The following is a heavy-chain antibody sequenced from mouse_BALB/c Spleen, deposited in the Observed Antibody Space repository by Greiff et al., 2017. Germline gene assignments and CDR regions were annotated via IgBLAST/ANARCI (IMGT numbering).Heavy chain of an antibody. CDR2: INPGSGGT. CDR1: GYAFTNYL. J-gene: IGHJ1*01. V-gene: IGHV1-54*01. CDR3: ARYYYGSSYWYFDV. D-gene: IGHD1-1*01. Sequence: QVQLQQSGAELVRPGTSVKVSCKASGYAFTNYLIEWVKQRPGQGLEWIGVINPGSGGTNYNEKFKGKATLTADKSSSTAYMQLSSLTSDDSAVYFGARYYYGSSYWYFDVWGAGTTVTVSS.